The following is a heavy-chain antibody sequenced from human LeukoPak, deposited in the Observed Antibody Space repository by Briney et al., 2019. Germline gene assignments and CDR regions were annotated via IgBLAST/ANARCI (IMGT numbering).Heavy chain of an antibody. CDR1: GFTFSSYS. Sequence: GGSLRLSRAASGFTFSSYSMNWVRQAPGKGLEWVSSISSSSSYIYYADSVKGRFTISRDNAKNSLYLQMNSLRAEDTAVYYCARDSGGIVINWGQGTLVTVSS. D-gene: IGHD2/OR15-2a*01. CDR2: ISSSSSYI. CDR3: ARDSGGIVIN. J-gene: IGHJ4*02. V-gene: IGHV3-21*01.